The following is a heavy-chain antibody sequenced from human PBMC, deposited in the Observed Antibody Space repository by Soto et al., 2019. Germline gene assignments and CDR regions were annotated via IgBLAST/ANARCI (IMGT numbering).Heavy chain of an antibody. Sequence: QVHLVQSGAEVKKPGASVRVSCKASGYSFTANSMHWVRQAPGQGLEWMGWINTNNGGTNYARKFQGGVTMTRDTSLSTAYMDLTRLKSNDTAVYYCAIQHSGVVYWGQGTLVTVSS. V-gene: IGHV1-2*02. CDR3: AIQHSGVVY. D-gene: IGHD3-10*01. CDR2: INTNNGGT. CDR1: GYSFTANS. J-gene: IGHJ4*02.